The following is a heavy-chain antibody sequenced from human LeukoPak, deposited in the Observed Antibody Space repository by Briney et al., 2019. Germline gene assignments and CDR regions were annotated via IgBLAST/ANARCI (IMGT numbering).Heavy chain of an antibody. CDR3: AKDRGHYYTYDY. Sequence: GGSLRLSCAASGFTFSNYGMSWVRQAPGKGLEWVSGITGSGDSTYYADSVKGRFTISRDNSKNTLSLQMHSLRAEDTAVYYCAKDRGHYYTYDYWGQGTLVTVSS. D-gene: IGHD3-22*01. V-gene: IGHV3-23*01. CDR1: GFTFSNYG. J-gene: IGHJ4*02. CDR2: ITGSGDST.